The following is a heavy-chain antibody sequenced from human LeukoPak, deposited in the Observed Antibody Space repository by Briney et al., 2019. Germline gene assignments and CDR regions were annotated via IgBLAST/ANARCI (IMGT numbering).Heavy chain of an antibody. Sequence: PSETLSLTCTVSTDSISSSSYYWGWIRQPPGKGLEWIGSIYYSGSTYYNPSLKSRVTISVDTSKNQFSLKLSSVTAADTAVYYRARHGRHYYDISGYYPIDYWGQGTLVTVSS. J-gene: IGHJ4*02. CDR3: ARHGRHYYDISGYYPIDY. CDR2: IYYSGST. D-gene: IGHD3-22*01. CDR1: TDSISSSSYY. V-gene: IGHV4-39*01.